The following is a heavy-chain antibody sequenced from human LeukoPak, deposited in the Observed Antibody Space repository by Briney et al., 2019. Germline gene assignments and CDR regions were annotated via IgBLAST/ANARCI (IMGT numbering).Heavy chain of an antibody. V-gene: IGHV3-21*01. CDR1: GFTFSSYS. Sequence: GGSLRLSCAASGFTFSSYSMNWVRQAPGKGLEWVSSISSSSSYIYYADSVKGRFTISRDNAKNSLYLQMNSLRAEDTAVYYCGVGTPIKRIAAAGTVLPYPDYWGQGTLVTVSS. CDR3: GVGTPIKRIAAAGTVLPYPDY. CDR2: ISSSSSYI. D-gene: IGHD6-13*01. J-gene: IGHJ4*02.